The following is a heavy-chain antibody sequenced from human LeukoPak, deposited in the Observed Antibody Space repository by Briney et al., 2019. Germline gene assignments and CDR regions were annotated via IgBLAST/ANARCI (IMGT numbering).Heavy chain of an antibody. J-gene: IGHJ3*02. CDR2: ISAYNGNT. D-gene: IGHD3-22*01. CDR3: ARWAGVVVKAVAFDI. Sequence: ASVKVSCKASGYTFTSYGISWVRQAPGQGLEWMGWISAYNGNTNYAQKLQGRVTMTTDTSTSTAYMELRSLRSDDTAVYYCARWAGVVVKAVAFDIWGQGTMVTVSS. CDR1: GYTFTSYG. V-gene: IGHV1-18*01.